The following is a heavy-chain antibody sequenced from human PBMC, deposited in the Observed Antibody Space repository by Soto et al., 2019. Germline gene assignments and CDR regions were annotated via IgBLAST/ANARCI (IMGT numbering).Heavy chain of an antibody. Sequence: SETLSLTCAVYGGSFSGYYWSWIRHPPGKGLEWIGEINHSGSTNYNPSLKSRVTISVDTSKNQFSLKLSSVTAADTAVYYCARDLNLGYCTNGVCYAYYMDVWGKGTTVTVSS. CDR1: GGSFSGYY. D-gene: IGHD2-8*01. V-gene: IGHV4-34*01. J-gene: IGHJ6*03. CDR2: INHSGST. CDR3: ARDLNLGYCTNGVCYAYYMDV.